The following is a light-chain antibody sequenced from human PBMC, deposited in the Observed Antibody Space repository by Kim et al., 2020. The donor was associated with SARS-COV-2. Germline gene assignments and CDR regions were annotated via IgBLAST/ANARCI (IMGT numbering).Light chain of an antibody. CDR3: QKYNSAPSWT. Sequence: SVGDRVTITCRASQGISNYLAWYQQKPGKVPKLLIYAASTLQSGVPSRFSGSGSGTDFTLTISSLQPEDVATYYCQKYNSAPSWTFGQETKVEIK. CDR2: AAS. CDR1: QGISNY. V-gene: IGKV1-27*01. J-gene: IGKJ1*01.